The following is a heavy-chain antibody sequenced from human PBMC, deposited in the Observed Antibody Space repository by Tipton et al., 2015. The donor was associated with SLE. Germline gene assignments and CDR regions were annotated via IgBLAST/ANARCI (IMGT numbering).Heavy chain of an antibody. Sequence: SLRLSCAASGFTVSSNYMNWVRQAPGKGLEWVSAISGSGGSTYYADSVKGRFTISRDNSKNTLYLQMNSLRAEDTALYYCAKDSGSGSFDYWGQGTLVTVSS. CDR2: ISGSGGST. CDR3: AKDSGSGSFDY. CDR1: GFTVSSNY. V-gene: IGHV3-23*01. J-gene: IGHJ4*02. D-gene: IGHD3-10*01.